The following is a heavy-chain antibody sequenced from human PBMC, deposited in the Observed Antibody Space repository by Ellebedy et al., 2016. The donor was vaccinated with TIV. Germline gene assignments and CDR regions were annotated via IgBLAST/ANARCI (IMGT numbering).Heavy chain of an antibody. CDR2: IYYSGST. J-gene: IGHJ4*02. V-gene: IGHV4-30-4*01. CDR1: GGSISSGDYY. D-gene: IGHD4-17*01. CDR3: ARSYGDYPVTFDY. Sequence: SETLSLXCTVSGGSISSGDYYWSWIRQPPGKGLEWIGYIYYSGSTYYNPSLKSRVTISVDTSKNQFSLKLSSVTAADTAVYYCARSYGDYPVTFDYWGQGTLVTVSS.